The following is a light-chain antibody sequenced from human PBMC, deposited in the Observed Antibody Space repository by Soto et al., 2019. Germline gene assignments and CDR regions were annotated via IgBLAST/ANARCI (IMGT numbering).Light chain of an antibody. Sequence: EIVLTQSPGTLSLSPGERATLSCRASQSVSSSYLAWYQQKPGQAPRLLIYGASSRATGIPDRFSDSGFGTDFTLTISRLEPEDFAVYYCQQYDSSPVTFGQGTKVEIK. J-gene: IGKJ1*01. CDR2: GAS. CDR3: QQYDSSPVT. V-gene: IGKV3-20*01. CDR1: QSVSSSY.